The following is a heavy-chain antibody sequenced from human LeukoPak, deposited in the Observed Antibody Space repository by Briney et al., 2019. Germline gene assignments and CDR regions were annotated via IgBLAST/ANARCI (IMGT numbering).Heavy chain of an antibody. CDR2: IYPGDSDT. V-gene: IGHV5-51*01. D-gene: IGHD3-10*01. Sequence: GESLKISCKGSGYSFTSYWIGWVRQMPGKGLEWMGIIYPGDSDTRYTTSFQGQVTISADKSISTAYLQWSSLKPSDTATYYCARHIMVRGVDYYYYMDVWGQGTTVTVSS. J-gene: IGHJ6*03. CDR1: GYSFTSYW. CDR3: ARHIMVRGVDYYYYMDV.